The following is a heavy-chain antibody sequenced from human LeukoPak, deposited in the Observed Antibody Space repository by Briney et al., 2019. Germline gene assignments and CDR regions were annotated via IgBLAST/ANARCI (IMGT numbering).Heavy chain of an antibody. Sequence: PSETLSLTCTVSGDSISSYYWTWIRQPAGKGLEWIGHIYTSGDSNYNPSLKSRMTMSIDTSKNRFSLNINSVTAADTAVYYCARGTSDFRCDWLDLWGQGILVTVSS. CDR2: IYTSGDS. V-gene: IGHV4-4*07. CDR3: ARGTSDFRCDWLDL. J-gene: IGHJ5*02. CDR1: GDSISSYY. D-gene: IGHD2/OR15-2a*01.